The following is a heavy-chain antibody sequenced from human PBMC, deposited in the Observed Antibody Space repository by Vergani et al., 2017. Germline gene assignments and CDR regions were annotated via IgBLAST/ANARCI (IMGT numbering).Heavy chain of an antibody. CDR2: ISGSGGST. J-gene: IGHJ4*02. CDR3: AKGTDDYESSGYCYFDY. Sequence: EVQLLESGGGLVQPGGSLRLSCAASGFTFSSYAMSWVRQAPGKGLEWVSAISGSGGSTYYADSVKGRFTISGDNSKNTLYLQMNSLRAEDTAVYYCAKGTDDYESSGYCYFDYWGQGTLVTVSS. CDR1: GFTFSSYA. D-gene: IGHD3-22*01. V-gene: IGHV3-23*01.